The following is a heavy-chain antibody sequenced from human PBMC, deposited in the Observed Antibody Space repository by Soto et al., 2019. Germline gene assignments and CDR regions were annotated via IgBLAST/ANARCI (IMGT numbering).Heavy chain of an antibody. CDR3: ARAPRIAAAGPYFDY. J-gene: IGHJ4*02. CDR2: IIPYLGKA. V-gene: IGHV1-69*04. CDR1: GYTFTSYG. Sequence: SVKVSCKASGYTFTSYGISWVRQAPGQGLEWMGRIIPYLGKANYAQKFQGRVTITADKSTSTAYMELSSLRSEDTAVYYCARAPRIAAAGPYFDYWGQGTLVTVSS. D-gene: IGHD6-13*01.